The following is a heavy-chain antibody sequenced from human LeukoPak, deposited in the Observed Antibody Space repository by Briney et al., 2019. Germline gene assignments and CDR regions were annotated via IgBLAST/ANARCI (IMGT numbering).Heavy chain of an antibody. D-gene: IGHD3-3*01. CDR1: GGSISSSSYY. CDR2: IYYSGST. V-gene: IGHV4-39*01. J-gene: IGHJ4*02. CDR3: GYDFWSGYYPDY. Sequence: PSETLSLTCTVSGGSISSSSYYWGWIRQPPGKGLEWIGSIYYSGSTYYNPSLKSRVTISVDTSKNQFSLKLSSVTAADTAVYYGGYDFWSGYYPDYWGQGTLVTVSS.